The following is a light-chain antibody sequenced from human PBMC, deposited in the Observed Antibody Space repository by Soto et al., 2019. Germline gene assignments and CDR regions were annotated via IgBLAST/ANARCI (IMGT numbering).Light chain of an antibody. J-gene: IGKJ2*01. CDR2: GAS. V-gene: IGKV3-20*01. CDR1: QSVSSSY. CDR3: QQYGSSPLYT. Sequence: EIVLTQSPVTLSLSPGERATLSCRASQSVSSSYLAWYQQKPGQAPRLLIYGASSRATGIPDRFSGSGSGXXXXXXXXXLXPEDSAVYYCQQYGSSPLYTFGQGTKLEI.